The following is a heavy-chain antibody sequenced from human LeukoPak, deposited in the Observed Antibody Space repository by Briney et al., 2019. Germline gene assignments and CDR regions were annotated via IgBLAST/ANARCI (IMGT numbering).Heavy chain of an antibody. J-gene: IGHJ5*02. V-gene: IGHV4-39*01. CDR1: GGSTTINGYY. CDR2: IYYNGNT. Sequence: SETLSLTCTVSGGSTTINGYYWAWIRQPPGKGLEWIGSIYYNGNTYYNPSLKSRVTISADTSTNHFSLKLTSVTAADTAVYYCGGHVQALSFDPWGQGTLVTVSS. CDR3: GGHVQALSFDP. D-gene: IGHD1-1*01.